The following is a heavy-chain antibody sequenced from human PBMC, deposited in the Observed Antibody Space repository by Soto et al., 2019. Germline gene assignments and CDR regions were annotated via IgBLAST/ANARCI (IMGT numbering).Heavy chain of an antibody. Sequence: GASVKVSCKASNDSLSSHFIHWVRQAPGEGLEWMGIINPGPNSASYSKEFQGRVTMTRNTSTSTAYMDLIGLRSDDTAVYYCARFVRHQLPTIDFWGQGTLVTVSS. V-gene: IGHV1-46*01. CDR1: NDSLSSHF. CDR2: INPGPNSA. J-gene: IGHJ4*02. CDR3: ARFVRHQLPTIDF. D-gene: IGHD2-2*01.